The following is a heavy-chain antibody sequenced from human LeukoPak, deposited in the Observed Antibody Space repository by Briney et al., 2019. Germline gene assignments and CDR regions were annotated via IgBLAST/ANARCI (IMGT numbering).Heavy chain of an antibody. CDR2: IKSKTDGGTT. CDR1: GFTFSNAW. V-gene: IGHV3-15*01. J-gene: IGHJ4*02. Sequence: GGSLRLSCAASGFTFSNAWMSWVRQAPGKGLEWVGRIKSKTDGGTTDYAAPVKGRFTISRNDSKNTLYLQMNSLKPEDTAVYYCTTDYDILTGYPAWYFDYWGQGTLVTVSS. CDR3: TTDYDILTGYPAWYFDY. D-gene: IGHD3-9*01.